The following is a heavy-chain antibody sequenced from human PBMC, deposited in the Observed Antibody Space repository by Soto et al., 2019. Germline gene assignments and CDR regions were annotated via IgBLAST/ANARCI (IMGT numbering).Heavy chain of an antibody. V-gene: IGHV4-4*07. CDR1: GGSISIYY. Sequence: SETLSLTCTVSGGSISIYYWSLIRQPAGKGLEWIGRIFTSGSTNYNPSLKSRVTMSVDTSKNQFSLKLSSVTAADTAVYYCTRGIYNWFDPWGQGTWFTISS. CDR3: TRGIYNWFDP. J-gene: IGHJ5*02. CDR2: IFTSGST.